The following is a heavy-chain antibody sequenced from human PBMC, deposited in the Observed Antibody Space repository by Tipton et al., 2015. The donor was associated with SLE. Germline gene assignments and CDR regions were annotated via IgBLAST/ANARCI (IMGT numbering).Heavy chain of an antibody. D-gene: IGHD1-26*01. CDR1: GGSISSHY. CDR2: IYYSGST. CDR3: ARQGELDAY. V-gene: IGHV4-39*01. Sequence: TLSLTCTVSGGSISSHYWGWIRQPPGKGLEWIGSIYYSGSTYYNPSPKSRVTISVDTSKNQFSLKLSSVTAADTAVYYCARQGELDAYWGQGTLVTVSS. J-gene: IGHJ4*02.